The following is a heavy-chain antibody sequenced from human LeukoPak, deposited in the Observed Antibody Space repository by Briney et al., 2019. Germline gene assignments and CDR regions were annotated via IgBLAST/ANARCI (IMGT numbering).Heavy chain of an antibody. CDR3: ARNHTVTTPFYYYYYGMDV. J-gene: IGHJ6*02. Sequence: GGSLRLSCAASGFTFSSYWMSWVRQAPGKGLEWVANIKQDGSEKYYVDSVKGRFTISRDNAKNSLYLQMNSLRAEDMAVYYCARNHTVTTPFYYYYYGMDVWGQGTTVTVSS. CDR1: GFTFSSYW. CDR2: IKQDGSEK. V-gene: IGHV3-7*01. D-gene: IGHD4-17*01.